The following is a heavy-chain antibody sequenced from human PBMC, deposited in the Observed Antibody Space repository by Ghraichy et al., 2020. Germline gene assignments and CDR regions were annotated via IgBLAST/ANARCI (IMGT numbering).Heavy chain of an antibody. D-gene: IGHD1-7*01. V-gene: IGHV4-59*01. Sequence: SETLSLTCTVSGGSIKNYYWSWIRQPPGKGLEWIGYVYYSGSTNYNPSLKSRVTISVDTSKKQFSLRLRSVTAADTAVYYCARGDSESYTNYAGMLGYYSYGMDVWGQGTTVTVSS. CDR3: ARGDSESYTNYAGMLGYYSYGMDV. CDR1: GGSIKNYY. J-gene: IGHJ6*02. CDR2: VYYSGST.